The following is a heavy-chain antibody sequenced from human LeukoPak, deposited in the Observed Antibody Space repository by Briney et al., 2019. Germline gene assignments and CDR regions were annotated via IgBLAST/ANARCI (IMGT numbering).Heavy chain of an antibody. J-gene: IGHJ4*02. D-gene: IGHD2-2*01. CDR2: IWFDGSNK. Sequence: SGGSLRLSCTASGFTFGSYGMHLVRQAPGKCLEWVAFIWFDGSNKYYADSVKGRFTISRDNSKNTLYLQMNSLRAEDTAVYYCAKVIPGGVPAAMDYWGQGTLVTVSS. V-gene: IGHV3-30*02. CDR3: AKVIPGGVPAAMDY. CDR1: GFTFGSYG.